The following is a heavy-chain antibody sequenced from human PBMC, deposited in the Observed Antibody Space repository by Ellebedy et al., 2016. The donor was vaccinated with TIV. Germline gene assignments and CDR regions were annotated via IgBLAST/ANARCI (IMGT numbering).Heavy chain of an antibody. CDR2: ISSTGTTI. J-gene: IGHJ4*02. CDR1: GFTFSNNS. Sequence: GESLKISCAASGFTFSNNSMNWVRQAPGKGLDWVSYISSTGTTIYYADSVKGRFTISRDNAKNSLYLQMNSLSAEDTAVYYCARAGGIGVVDYWGQGTLVTVSS. V-gene: IGHV3-48*04. D-gene: IGHD3-3*01. CDR3: ARAGGIGVVDY.